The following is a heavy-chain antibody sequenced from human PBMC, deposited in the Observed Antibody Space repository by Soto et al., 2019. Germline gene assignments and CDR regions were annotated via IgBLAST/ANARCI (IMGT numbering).Heavy chain of an antibody. CDR1: GGSLSSHY. V-gene: IGHV4-34*01. CDR2: INHSGST. CDR3: ARVSVILGYDFRSGYKRWFDP. D-gene: IGHD3-3*01. J-gene: IGHJ5*02. Sequence: QVQLQQWGAGLLKPSETLSLTCGVYGGSLSSHYWSWIRQAPGRGLEWIGEINHSGSTNYNESLKSRLTISVDTSKNQFALKLSSVTAADTATYYCARVSVILGYDFRSGYKRWFDPWGQGTQVTVSP.